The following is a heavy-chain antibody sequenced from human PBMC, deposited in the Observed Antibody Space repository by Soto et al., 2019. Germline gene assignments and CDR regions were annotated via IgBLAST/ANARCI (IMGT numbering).Heavy chain of an antibody. J-gene: IGHJ4*02. CDR2: ISGSGGST. CDR1: GFTFSSYA. CDR3: AKVPYYASSGYHTIFDY. D-gene: IGHD3-22*01. Sequence: GSLRLSCAASGFTFSSYAMSWVRQAPGKGLEWVSAISGSGGSTYYADSVKGRFTISRDNSKNTLYLQMNSLRAEDTAVYYCAKVPYYASSGYHTIFDYWGQGTLVTVSS. V-gene: IGHV3-23*01.